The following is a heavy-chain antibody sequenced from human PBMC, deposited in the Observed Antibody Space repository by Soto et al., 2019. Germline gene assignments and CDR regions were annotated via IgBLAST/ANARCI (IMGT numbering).Heavy chain of an antibody. D-gene: IGHD4-17*01. CDR3: ARETTTVTRDYFYYGMDV. Sequence: QVQLVQSGAEVKKPGSSVKVSCKASGGTFTRFTLTWVRQAPGQGLEWMGGIIPIFGTTNYAQKFQGRVAITADEATTTAYMELSSLTSEDTAMYYCARETTTVTRDYFYYGMDVWGQGTTVTVSS. CDR2: IIPIFGTT. V-gene: IGHV1-69*01. CDR1: GGTFTRFT. J-gene: IGHJ6*02.